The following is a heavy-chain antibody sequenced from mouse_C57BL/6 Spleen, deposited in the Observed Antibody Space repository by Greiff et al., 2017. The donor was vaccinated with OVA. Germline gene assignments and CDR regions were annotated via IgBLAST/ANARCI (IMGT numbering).Heavy chain of an antibody. CDR1: GYTFTSYW. J-gene: IGHJ1*03. Sequence: QVQLQQSGAELVRPGTSVKLSCKASGYTFTSYWMHWVKQRPGQGLEWIGVIDPSDSYTNYNQKFKGKATLTVDTSSSTAYMQLSSLTSEDSAVYYCARIYYGSSWGYFDVWGTGTTVTVSS. CDR3: ARIYYGSSWGYFDV. CDR2: IDPSDSYT. V-gene: IGHV1-59*01. D-gene: IGHD1-1*01.